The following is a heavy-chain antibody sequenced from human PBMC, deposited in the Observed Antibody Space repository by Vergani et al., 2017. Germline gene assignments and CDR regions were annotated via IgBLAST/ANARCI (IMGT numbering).Heavy chain of an antibody. V-gene: IGHV3-11*04. CDR3: ARDYLDFSGSGSPYYFDH. J-gene: IGHJ4*02. D-gene: IGHD3-10*01. Sequence: VQLLESGGGLVQPGGSLRLSCAASGFFFSDYYMSWLRQAPGKGLEWISYIASSDTTVYYADSVKGRFTISRDNAKNSLYLEMNSLRAEDTAGYYCARDYLDFSGSGSPYYFDHWGQGTLVTVSS. CDR2: IASSDTTV. CDR1: GFFFSDYY.